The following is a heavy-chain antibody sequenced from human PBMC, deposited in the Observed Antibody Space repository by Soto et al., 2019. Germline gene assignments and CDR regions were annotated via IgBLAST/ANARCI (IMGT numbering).Heavy chain of an antibody. CDR1: GFTFSDYY. D-gene: IGHD3-22*01. J-gene: IGHJ3*02. V-gene: IGHV3-72*01. Sequence: GGSLRLSCAASGFTFSDYYMDWVRQAPGKGLEWVGRSRNKANGYTTEYAASARGRFTISRDNARNSFYLQMNRLRAEDTAVYYCARGDYYDSSGPFSDAFDIWGRGTMVTVSS. CDR3: ARGDYYDSSGPFSDAFDI. CDR2: SRNKANGYTT.